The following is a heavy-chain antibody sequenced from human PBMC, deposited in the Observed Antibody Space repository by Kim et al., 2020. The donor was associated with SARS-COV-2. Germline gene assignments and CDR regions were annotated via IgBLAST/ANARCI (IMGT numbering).Heavy chain of an antibody. V-gene: IGHV3-53*01. Sequence: GGSLRLSCAASGFTVSTNSMTWVRQAPGKGLEWDSIFYSDDSTYYADSVKGRFTISRDNSKNTLHLQMNSLRAEDTAVYFCARDSDYWGQGTLVTVSS. J-gene: IGHJ4*02. CDR1: GFTVSTNS. CDR2: FYSDDST. CDR3: ARDSDY.